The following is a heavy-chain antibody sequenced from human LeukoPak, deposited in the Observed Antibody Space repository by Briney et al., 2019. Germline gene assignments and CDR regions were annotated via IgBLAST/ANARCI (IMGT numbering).Heavy chain of an antibody. J-gene: IGHJ4*02. CDR1: GYTFTGYY. CDR3: ARDRGYDFWSGYYPLLLDY. V-gene: IGHV1-2*02. Sequence: GASVKVSCKASGYTFTGYYMHWVRQAPGQGLEWMGWINPNSGGTNYAQKFQGRVTMTRDTSISTAYMELSRLRSDDTAVYYCARDRGYDFWSGYYPLLLDYWGQGTLVTVSS. D-gene: IGHD3-3*01. CDR2: INPNSGGT.